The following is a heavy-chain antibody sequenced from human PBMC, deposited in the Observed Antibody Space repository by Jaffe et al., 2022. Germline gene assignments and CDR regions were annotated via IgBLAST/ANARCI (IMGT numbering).Heavy chain of an antibody. CDR1: GFTFSDHY. V-gene: IGHV3-11*01. J-gene: IGHJ4*02. D-gene: IGHD6-19*01. Sequence: QVQLVESGGALVKPGGSLRLSCAASGFTFSDHYMSWIRQAPGKGLECVSYISDGGSTIYYTDSVKGRFTISRDNVNNSLFLQMNSLRADDTAVYYCARGSSGWYDNWGQGTLVTVSS. CDR3: ARGSSGWYDN. CDR2: ISDGGSTI.